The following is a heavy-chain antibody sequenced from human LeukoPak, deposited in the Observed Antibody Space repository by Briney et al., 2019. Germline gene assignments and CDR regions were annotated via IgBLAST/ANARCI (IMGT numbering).Heavy chain of an antibody. J-gene: IGHJ3*02. D-gene: IGHD2-8*01. CDR3: ARASEGIVLMVYATGGDAFDI. Sequence: SETLSLTCTVSGGSISSGDYYWRWIRQPPGKGLEWIGYIYYSGSTYYNPSLKSRVTISVDTSKNQFSLKLSSVTAADTAVYYCARASEGIVLMVYATGGDAFDIWGQGTMVTVSS. CDR1: GGSISSGDYY. CDR2: IYYSGST. V-gene: IGHV4-30-4*01.